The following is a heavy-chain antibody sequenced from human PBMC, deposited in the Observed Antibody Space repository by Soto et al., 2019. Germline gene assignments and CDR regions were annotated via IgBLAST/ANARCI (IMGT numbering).Heavy chain of an antibody. D-gene: IGHD2-2*01. J-gene: IGHJ3*02. CDR3: ARFCFSTTCPGYTFQI. V-gene: IGHV4-31*11. CDR1: GGTTNSGGYY. CDR2: IYYTGST. Sequence: ASETLSLTCAVSGGTTNSGGYYWSWIRQHPGEGLEWIGHIYYTGSTSYNQSLKSRVIISIDTSKNQFSLKLSSATAADTAFYYCARFCFSTTCPGYTFQIWGQGTMVTVSS.